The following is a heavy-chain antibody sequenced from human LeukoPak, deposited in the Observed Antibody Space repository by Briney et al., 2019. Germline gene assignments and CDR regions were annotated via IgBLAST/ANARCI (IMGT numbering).Heavy chain of an antibody. CDR3: ARDGIICGGDCYPYIWFDP. CDR2: ISSSSSYI. Sequence: GGSLRLSCAASGFTFSSYSMNWVRQAPGKGLEWVSSISSSSSYIYYGDSVKGRFTISRDNAKNSLSLQMNSLRAEDTAVYYCARDGIICGGDCYPYIWFDPWGQGTLVTVSS. CDR1: GFTFSSYS. V-gene: IGHV3-21*01. J-gene: IGHJ5*02. D-gene: IGHD2-21*01.